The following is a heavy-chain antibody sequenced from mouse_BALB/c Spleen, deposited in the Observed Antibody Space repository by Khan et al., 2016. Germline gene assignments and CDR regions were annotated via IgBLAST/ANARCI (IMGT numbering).Heavy chain of an antibody. Sequence: QIQLVQSGPELKKPGETVKISCKASGYTFTNYGMNWVKQAPGKGLKWMGWINTNTGEPTYAEEFKGRFAFSLEPSASTAYLQINNLKNEDTATYFCARWVITTNFDYWGQGTTLTVSS. V-gene: IGHV9-3*02. CDR1: GYTFTNYG. D-gene: IGHD2-4*01. J-gene: IGHJ2*01. CDR2: INTNTGEP. CDR3: ARWVITTNFDY.